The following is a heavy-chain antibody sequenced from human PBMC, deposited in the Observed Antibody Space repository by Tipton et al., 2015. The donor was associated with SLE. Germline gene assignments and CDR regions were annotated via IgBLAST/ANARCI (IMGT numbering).Heavy chain of an antibody. CDR3: AREEYCSSTSCLYYYYGMDV. CDR2: IDHSGRT. Sequence: TLSLTCAVSGYSISSGYYWGWIRQPPGKGLEWIGSIDHSGRTYYNPSLTSRVTISVDTSKNKFSLKLRSLTAADTAVYYCAREEYCSSTSCLYYYYGMDVWGQGTTVTVSS. CDR1: GYSISSGYY. J-gene: IGHJ6*02. V-gene: IGHV4-38-2*02. D-gene: IGHD2-2*01.